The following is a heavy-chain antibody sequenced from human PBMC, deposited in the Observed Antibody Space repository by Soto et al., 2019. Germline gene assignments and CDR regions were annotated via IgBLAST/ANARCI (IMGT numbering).Heavy chain of an antibody. D-gene: IGHD3-9*01. J-gene: IGHJ4*02. V-gene: IGHV1-69*02. Sequence: SVKVSCKASGGTFSSYTISWVRQAPGQGLEWMGRIIPILGIANYAQKFQGRVTITADKSTSTAYMELSSLRSEDTAVYYCARAPARYDILTGPFDYWGQGTLVTVSS. CDR1: GGTFSSYT. CDR2: IIPILGIA. CDR3: ARAPARYDILTGPFDY.